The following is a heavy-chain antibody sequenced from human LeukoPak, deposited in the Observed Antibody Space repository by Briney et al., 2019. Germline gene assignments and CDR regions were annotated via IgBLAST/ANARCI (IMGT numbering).Heavy chain of an antibody. CDR1: GDSISRYH. D-gene: IGHD1-14*01. CDR2: VYYSGST. CDR3: ARDSWPEVVKFDY. J-gene: IGHJ4*02. Sequence: SETLSLTCTVSGDSISRYHWNWIRQPPGKGLEWIGFVYYSGSTNYNPSLKSRVIISIDTSKNQFSLKLTSVTAADTAVYYCARDSWPEVVKFDYWGQGTLVTVSS. V-gene: IGHV4-59*12.